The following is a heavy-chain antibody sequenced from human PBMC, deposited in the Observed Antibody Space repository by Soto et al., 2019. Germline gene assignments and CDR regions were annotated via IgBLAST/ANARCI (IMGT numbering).Heavy chain of an antibody. CDR1: GGSISSGCYS. D-gene: IGHD5-18*01. Sequence: SGTLSLTCAVPGGSISSGCYSWSWIRQPPGKGLEWIGYIYHSGSTYYNPSLKSRVTTSVDTSKNQFSLKLASVTAADTAVYYCARGRGYGYGIDFWGQGALVTAPQ. CDR3: ARGRGYGYGIDF. J-gene: IGHJ4*02. V-gene: IGHV4-30-2*05. CDR2: IYHSGST.